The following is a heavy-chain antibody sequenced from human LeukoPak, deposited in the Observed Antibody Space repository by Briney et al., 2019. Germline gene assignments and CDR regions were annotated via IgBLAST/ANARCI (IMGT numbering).Heavy chain of an antibody. CDR2: IHYSGST. D-gene: IGHD6-19*01. Sequence: SETLSLTCTVSGGSIDNSHYYWGWIRQPPGEGLEWIASIHYSGSTHYNPSLKSRVTISIDTSKNQFSLKLSSVTAADTAVYYCVRLASGLIDYWGQGTLVTVSS. CDR1: GGSIDNSHYY. V-gene: IGHV4-39*01. J-gene: IGHJ4*02. CDR3: VRLASGLIDY.